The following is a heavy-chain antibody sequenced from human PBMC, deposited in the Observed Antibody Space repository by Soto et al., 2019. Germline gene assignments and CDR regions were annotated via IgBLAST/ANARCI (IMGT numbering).Heavy chain of an antibody. J-gene: IGHJ5*02. V-gene: IGHV4-39*01. CDR1: GGSISSSSYY. CDR3: ARPTTTVTMDNAWFDP. Sequence: QLQLQESGPGLVKPSETLSLTCTVSGGSISSSSYYWGWIRQPPGKGLEWIGSIYYSGSTYYNPSLKSRVTISVDTSKNQFSLKLSSVTAADTAVYYCARPTTTVTMDNAWFDPWGQGTLVTVSS. D-gene: IGHD4-17*01. CDR2: IYYSGST.